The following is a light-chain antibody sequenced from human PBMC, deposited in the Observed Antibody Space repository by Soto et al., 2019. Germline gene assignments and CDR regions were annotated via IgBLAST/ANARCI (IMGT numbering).Light chain of an antibody. V-gene: IGLV1-51*01. CDR3: GTWDSSLSVPVV. Sequence: QAVVTQPPSVSAAPGQKVTISCSGSSSNIGNNYVSWYQQLPGTAPKLLIYDNNKRPSGIPDRFSGSKSGTSATLGITGLQTGDEADYYCGTWDSSLSVPVVFGGGTKVTVL. J-gene: IGLJ2*01. CDR2: DNN. CDR1: SSNIGNNY.